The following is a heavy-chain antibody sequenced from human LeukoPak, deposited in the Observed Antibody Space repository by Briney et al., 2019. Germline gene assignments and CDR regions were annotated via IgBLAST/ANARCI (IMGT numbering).Heavy chain of an antibody. Sequence: GGSLRLSCEASGFTFSSYWMSWVRQAPGKGLEWVANIKQDGSEKYYVDSVKGRFTTSRDNAKNSLYLQMNSLRAEDTAVYYCALVDGYSNKNWGQGTLVTVSS. CDR1: GFTFSSYW. V-gene: IGHV3-7*01. CDR3: ALVDGYSNKN. J-gene: IGHJ4*02. D-gene: IGHD5-12*01. CDR2: IKQDGSEK.